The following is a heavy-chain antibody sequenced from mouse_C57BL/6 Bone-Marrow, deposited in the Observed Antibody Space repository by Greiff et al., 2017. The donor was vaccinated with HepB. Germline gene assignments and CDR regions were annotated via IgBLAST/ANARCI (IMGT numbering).Heavy chain of an antibody. CDR3: ARPYYYGSRGYAMDY. J-gene: IGHJ4*01. V-gene: IGHV1-59*01. CDR2: IDPSDSYT. CDR1: GYTFTSYW. D-gene: IGHD1-1*01. Sequence: QVHVKQPGAELVRPGTSVKLSCKASGYTFTSYWMHWVKQRPGQGLEWIGVIDPSDSYTNYNQKFKGKATLTVDTSSSTAYMQLSSLTSEDSAVYYCARPYYYGSRGYAMDYWGQGTSVTVSS.